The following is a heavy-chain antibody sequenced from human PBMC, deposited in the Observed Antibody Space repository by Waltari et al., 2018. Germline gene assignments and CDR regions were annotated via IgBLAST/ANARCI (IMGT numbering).Heavy chain of an antibody. CDR1: GYTFTNYD. Sequence: QVLLVQSGAEVMKPGASVKVSCKASGYTFTNYDIYWVRQAAGQGLEWMGWMNPNSSDTHYAQKFQGRVTFTRDTSTSRAFIEMSNLRSNDTAVYYCARARKSFWFDSWGQGTLVAVSS. J-gene: IGHJ5*01. V-gene: IGHV1-8*01. CDR2: MNPNSSDT. CDR3: ARARKSFWFDS.